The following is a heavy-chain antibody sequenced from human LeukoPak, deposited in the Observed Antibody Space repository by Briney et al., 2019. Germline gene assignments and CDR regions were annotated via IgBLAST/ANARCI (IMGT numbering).Heavy chain of an antibody. CDR2: IVVGSGNT. V-gene: IGHV1-58*02. Sequence: GASVKVSCKASGFTFTSSAMQWVRQARGQRLEWIGWIVVGSGNTNYAQKFQERVTITRDMSTSTAYMELSSLRSEDTAVYYCAADSDTKIDAFDIWGQGTMVTVS. CDR1: GFTFTSSA. CDR3: AADSDTKIDAFDI. J-gene: IGHJ3*02.